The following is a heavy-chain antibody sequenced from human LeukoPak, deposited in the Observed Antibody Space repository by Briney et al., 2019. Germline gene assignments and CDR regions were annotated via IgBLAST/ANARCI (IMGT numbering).Heavy chain of an antibody. CDR3: AKLIAGYDFRSGHHGDY. CDR2: IWYDGSNK. Sequence: GGSLRLSCAASGFTFSSYGMHWVRQAPGKGLEWVAVIWYDGSNKYYADSVKGRFTISRDNPKNTLYLQMNSLRAEDTAVYYCAKLIAGYDFRSGHHGDYWGQGTLVTVSS. D-gene: IGHD3-3*01. CDR1: GFTFSSYG. V-gene: IGHV3-33*06. J-gene: IGHJ4*02.